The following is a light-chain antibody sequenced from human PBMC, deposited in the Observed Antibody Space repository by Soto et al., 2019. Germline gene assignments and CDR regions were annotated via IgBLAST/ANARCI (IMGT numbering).Light chain of an antibody. CDR1: QSLTSY. CDR2: GAS. J-gene: IGKJ1*01. CDR3: QHYNSYSEA. V-gene: IGKV3-15*01. Sequence: EIVMTQSPATLSVSPGETATLSCRASQSLTSYLAWYQQKPDQAPRLLIYGASTRATGIPARFSGSGSGTEFTLTISSLQPDDFATYYCQHYNSYSEAFGQGTKVDIK.